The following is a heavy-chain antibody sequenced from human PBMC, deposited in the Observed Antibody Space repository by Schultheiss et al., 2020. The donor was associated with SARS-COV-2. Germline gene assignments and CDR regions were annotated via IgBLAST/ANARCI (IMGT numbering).Heavy chain of an antibody. J-gene: IGHJ3*02. CDR3: AREAGGICAFDI. Sequence: GGSLRLSCAASGFTFSSYDMHWVRQATGKGLEWVSAIGTAGDPYYPGSVKGRFTISRENAKNSLYLQMNSLRAGDTAVYYCAREAGGICAFDIWGQGTMVTVSS. V-gene: IGHV3-13*05. D-gene: IGHD3-16*01. CDR1: GFTFSSYD. CDR2: IGTAGDP.